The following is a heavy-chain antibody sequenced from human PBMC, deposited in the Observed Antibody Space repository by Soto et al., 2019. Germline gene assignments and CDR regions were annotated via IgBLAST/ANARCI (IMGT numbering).Heavy chain of an antibody. Sequence: PSETLSLTCTVSGASMNSYYGSWVRQPPGKGLEWIGYMFYSGGSNSNPSLKGRVTISVDTSKNQISLKLTSVTAADTAVYYCVRSGHSFGGVMWGQGTLVTVSS. CDR3: VRSGHSFGGVM. D-gene: IGHD3-16*01. V-gene: IGHV4-59*01. CDR1: GASMNSYY. CDR2: MFYSGGS. J-gene: IGHJ4*02.